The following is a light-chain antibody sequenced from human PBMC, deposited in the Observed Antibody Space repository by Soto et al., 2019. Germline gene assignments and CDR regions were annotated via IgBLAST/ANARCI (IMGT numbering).Light chain of an antibody. CDR2: DDS. CDR3: QVWDSSSDHVYV. Sequence: SYELTQPPSVSVAPGQTARITCGGNNIGSKSVHWYQQKPGLAPVLVVYDDSDRPSGIPERFSGSNSGNTATLTISRVEAGDEADYYCQVWDSSSDHVYVFGTGTKLTVL. V-gene: IGLV3-21*02. CDR1: NIGSKS. J-gene: IGLJ1*01.